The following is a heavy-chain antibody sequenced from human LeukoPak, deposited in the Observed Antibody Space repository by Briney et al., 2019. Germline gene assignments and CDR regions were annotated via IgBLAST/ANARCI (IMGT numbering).Heavy chain of an antibody. V-gene: IGHV3-9*01. D-gene: IGHD3-22*01. J-gene: IGHJ3*02. Sequence: GRSLRLSCAASGFTFDDYAMHWVRQAPGKGLEWVSGISWNSGSIGYADSVKGRFTTSRDNAKNSLYLQMNSLRAEDTALYYCAKDINYDSSGKHAFDIWGQGTMVTVSS. CDR1: GFTFDDYA. CDR3: AKDINYDSSGKHAFDI. CDR2: ISWNSGSI.